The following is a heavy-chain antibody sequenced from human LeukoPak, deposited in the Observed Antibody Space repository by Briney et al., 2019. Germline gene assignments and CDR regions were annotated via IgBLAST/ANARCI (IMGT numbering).Heavy chain of an antibody. CDR3: AKDMGPYSYALDY. Sequence: GGSLRLSCAASGFTFSSYGMHWVRQAPGKGLEWVAVIWDDGSNKYYADSVKGRFTISRDNSKLTLYLQMNSLRAEDTAVYYCAKDMGPYSYALDYWGQGTLVTVSS. CDR2: IWDDGSNK. V-gene: IGHV3-33*06. CDR1: GFTFSSYG. D-gene: IGHD5-18*01. J-gene: IGHJ4*02.